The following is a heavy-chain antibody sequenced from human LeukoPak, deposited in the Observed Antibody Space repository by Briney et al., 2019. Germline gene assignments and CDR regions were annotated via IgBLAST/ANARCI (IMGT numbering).Heavy chain of an antibody. CDR1: GGTFSSYA. Sequence: ASVKVSCKASGGTFSSYAISWVRQAPGQGLEWMGGIIPIFGTANYAQKFQGGVTITADESTSTAYMELSSLRSEDTAVYYCARDGSPYGVVILNWFDPWGQGTLVTVSS. CDR2: IIPIFGTA. D-gene: IGHD3-3*01. CDR3: ARDGSPYGVVILNWFDP. V-gene: IGHV1-69*13. J-gene: IGHJ5*02.